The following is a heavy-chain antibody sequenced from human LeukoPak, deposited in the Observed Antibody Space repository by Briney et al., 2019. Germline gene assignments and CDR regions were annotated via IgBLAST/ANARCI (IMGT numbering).Heavy chain of an antibody. J-gene: IGHJ3*02. V-gene: IGHV1-46*01. CDR1: GYTFTASY. D-gene: IGHD3-10*01. CDR2: ANPTSGRT. CDR3: ARQLLWFGESVGAFDI. Sequence: GAPVKVSCKASGYTFTASYLHWVRQAPGLGLEWMGMANPTSGRTNYAQKFRGRVTMTRDTSTSTVYMELTSLRSEDTAVYYCARQLLWFGESVGAFDIWGQGTMVTVSS.